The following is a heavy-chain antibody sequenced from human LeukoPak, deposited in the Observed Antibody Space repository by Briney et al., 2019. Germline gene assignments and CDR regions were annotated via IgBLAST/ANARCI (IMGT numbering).Heavy chain of an antibody. CDR3: ATSPVAGPPNYFDY. D-gene: IGHD6-19*01. Sequence: PGGSLRLSCAASGFTFSFYTMSWVRQAPGKGLEWVSGLSGSGGSTYYSDSVKGRFTISRDNSKNTLYLQIDFLTAEDTAVYYCATSPVAGPPNYFDYLGQGTLVTVSS. J-gene: IGHJ4*02. V-gene: IGHV3-23*01. CDR1: GFTFSFYT. CDR2: LSGSGGST.